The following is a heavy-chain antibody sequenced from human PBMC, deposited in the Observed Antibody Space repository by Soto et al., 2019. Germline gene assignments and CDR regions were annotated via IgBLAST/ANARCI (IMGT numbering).Heavy chain of an antibody. Sequence: ASVKVSCKASGYTFTSSGISWVRQAPGQGLEWMGWISAYNGNTNYAQKLQGSVTMTTDTSTSTAYMELRSLRSDDTAVYYCARGGQTHLYYYHMDVWREGTTVSVS. CDR2: ISAYNGNT. J-gene: IGHJ6*03. CDR3: ARGGQTHLYYYHMDV. V-gene: IGHV1-18*01. CDR1: GYTFTSSG.